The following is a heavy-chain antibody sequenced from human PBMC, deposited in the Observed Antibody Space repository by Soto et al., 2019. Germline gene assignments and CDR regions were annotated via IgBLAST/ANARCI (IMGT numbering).Heavy chain of an antibody. V-gene: IGHV3-23*01. D-gene: IGHD3-22*01. Sequence: PGGSLRHSCAAAEVTFSSYAISWVRQAPGKGLEWVSALSGRGGSTYYADSVKGRFTISRDNSKNTLYLQMNSLRAEDTAVYYCAKKDVSSGYFTQAFDYWGQGTLVTVSS. J-gene: IGHJ4*02. CDR1: EVTFSSYA. CDR2: LSGRGGST. CDR3: AKKDVSSGYFTQAFDY.